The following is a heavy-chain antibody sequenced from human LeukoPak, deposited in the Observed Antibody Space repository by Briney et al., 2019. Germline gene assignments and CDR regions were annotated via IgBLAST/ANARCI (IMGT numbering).Heavy chain of an antibody. CDR3: VTGDGYRKAHDS. J-gene: IGHJ4*02. CDR1: GYTLTELS. CDR2: LTPEDGEE. V-gene: IGHV1-24*01. D-gene: IGHD5-18*01. Sequence: ASVKVSCKVSGYTLTELSMHWVRQAPGKGLEWMGGLTPEDGEEIYTQKFEGRVTMSEDTSIDTAYMEMTSLTSEDTAVYYCVTGDGYRKAHDSWGQGTLVTVSS.